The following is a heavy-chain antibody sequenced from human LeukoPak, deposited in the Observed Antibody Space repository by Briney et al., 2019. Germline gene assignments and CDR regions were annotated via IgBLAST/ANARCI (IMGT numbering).Heavy chain of an antibody. D-gene: IGHD6-13*01. CDR3: AREGTIAADFDY. CDR1: GYSISSGYY. V-gene: IGHV4-38-2*02. J-gene: IGHJ4*02. CDR2: IYHSGST. Sequence: SETLSLTCTVSGYSISSGYYWGWIRQPPGKGLEWIGSIYHSGSTYYNPSLKSRVTISVDTSKNQFSLKLSSVTAADTAVYYCAREGTIAADFDYWGQGTLVTVSS.